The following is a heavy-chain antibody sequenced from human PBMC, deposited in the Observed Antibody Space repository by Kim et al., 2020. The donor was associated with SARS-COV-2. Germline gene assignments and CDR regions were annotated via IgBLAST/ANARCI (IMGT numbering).Heavy chain of an antibody. Sequence: GGSLRLSCAASGFTFSSYWMSWVRQAPGKGLEWVANIKQDGSEKHYLDSVKGRFTISRDNAENSLYLQMNSLRGDDTAVYYCVRNFLDYGCDLDDYWGQG. V-gene: IGHV3-7*03. D-gene: IGHD3-3*01. CDR2: IKQDGSEK. CDR3: VRNFLDYGCDLDDY. CDR1: GFTFSSYW. J-gene: IGHJ4*02.